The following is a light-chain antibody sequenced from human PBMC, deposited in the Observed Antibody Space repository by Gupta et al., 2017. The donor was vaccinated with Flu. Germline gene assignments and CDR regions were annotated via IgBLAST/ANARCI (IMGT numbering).Light chain of an antibody. J-gene: IGKJ4*01. CDR2: GAS. Sequence: LSLSPGDSDTLSCRARQSVDSNYLAWYEKKPSHAPQRLIYGASYRVEFISDRFSGSGDGTDGILSITRLDPEDFAMYYCQHENGSHPKLTFGDGTKIDVK. CDR3: QHENGSHPKLT. CDR1: QSVDSNY. V-gene: IGKV3-20*01.